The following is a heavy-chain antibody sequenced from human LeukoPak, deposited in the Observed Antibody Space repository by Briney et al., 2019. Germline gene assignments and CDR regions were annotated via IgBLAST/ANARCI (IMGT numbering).Heavy chain of an antibody. CDR3: ARDFTVTTALYYFDY. Sequence: PGGSLRLSCAASGFTFSSYAMHWVRQAPGKGLEWVAVISYDGSNKYYADSVKGRFTISRDNSKNTLYLQMNSLRAEDTAVYYCARDFTVTTALYYFDYWGQGTLVTVSS. CDR2: ISYDGSNK. CDR1: GFTFSSYA. V-gene: IGHV3-30-3*01. J-gene: IGHJ4*02. D-gene: IGHD4-17*01.